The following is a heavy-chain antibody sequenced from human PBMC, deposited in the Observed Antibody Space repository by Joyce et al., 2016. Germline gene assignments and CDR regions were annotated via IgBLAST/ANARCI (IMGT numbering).Heavy chain of an antibody. CDR2: IYYSGSP. CDR3: ARGEMGIFGMITAPFDH. CDR1: GASVSSGGYY. J-gene: IGHJ4*02. Sequence: QVQLQESGPGLVKPSQTLSLTCTVSGASVSSGGYYWSWLRQHPGKGLEWIGYIYYSGSPYYNPSLTSRSIISLDTSKNQFSLTLSSVTAADTAVYYCARGEMGIFGMITAPFDHWGQGTLVTVSS. D-gene: IGHD3-3*01. V-gene: IGHV4-31*03.